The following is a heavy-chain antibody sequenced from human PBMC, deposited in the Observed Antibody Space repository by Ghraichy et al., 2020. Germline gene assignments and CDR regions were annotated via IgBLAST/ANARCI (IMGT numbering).Heavy chain of an antibody. CDR3: ARGPSWAVFRSEGYSSSWGY. Sequence: ASVKVSCKASGYTFTSYDINWVRQATGQGLEWMGWMNPNSGNTGYAQKFQGRVTMTRNTSISTAYMELSSLRSEDTAVYYCARGPSWAVFRSEGYSSSWGYWGQGTLVTVSS. CDR2: MNPNSGNT. D-gene: IGHD6-13*01. J-gene: IGHJ4*02. V-gene: IGHV1-8*01. CDR1: GYTFTSYD.